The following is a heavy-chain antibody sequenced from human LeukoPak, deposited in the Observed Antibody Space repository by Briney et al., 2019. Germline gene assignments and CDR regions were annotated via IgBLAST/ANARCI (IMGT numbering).Heavy chain of an antibody. J-gene: IGHJ4*02. CDR3: ARLESKEGWDGYNYPSYCDS. CDR1: GASVSSSSYF. D-gene: IGHD5-24*01. Sequence: PSQTLSLTCTVSGASVSSSSYFWGWIRQPPGKGLEWIGSIYYSGNTYYNPSLKRRVTISVDTSKNQFSLKLSSVTAADTAVYYCARLESKEGWDGYNYPSYCDSWGRGTLVTLSS. V-gene: IGHV4-39*01. CDR2: IYYSGNT.